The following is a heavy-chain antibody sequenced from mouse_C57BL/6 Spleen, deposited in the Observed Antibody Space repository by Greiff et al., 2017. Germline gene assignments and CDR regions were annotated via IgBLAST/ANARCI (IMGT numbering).Heavy chain of an antibody. J-gene: IGHJ2*01. CDR2: IYPGSGNT. CDR3: ARSEGYSRTYFDY. V-gene: IGHV1-76*01. Sequence: QVQLQQSGAELVRPGASVKLSCKASGYTFTDYYINWVKQRPGQGLEWIARIYPGSGNTYYNEKFKGKATLTAEKSSSTAYMQLSSLTSEDSAVYFCARSEGYSRTYFDYWGQGTTRTVSS. CDR1: GYTFTDYY. D-gene: IGHD3-1*01.